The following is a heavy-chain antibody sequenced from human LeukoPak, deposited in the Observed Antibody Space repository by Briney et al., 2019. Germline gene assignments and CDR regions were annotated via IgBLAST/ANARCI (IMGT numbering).Heavy chain of an antibody. V-gene: IGHV1-8*01. Sequence: VASVKVSCMASGYTFTSYDINWVRQATGQGLEWMGWMNPNSGNTGYAQKFQGRVTMTRNTSISTAYMELSSLRSEDTAVYYCARADELAVDSSGYYLDYWGQGTLVTVSS. CDR3: ARADELAVDSSGYYLDY. D-gene: IGHD3-22*01. J-gene: IGHJ4*02. CDR1: GYTFTSYD. CDR2: MNPNSGNT.